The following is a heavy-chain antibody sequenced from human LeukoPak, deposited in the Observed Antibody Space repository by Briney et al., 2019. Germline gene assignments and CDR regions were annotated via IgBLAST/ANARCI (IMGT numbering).Heavy chain of an antibody. CDR3: ARDFWDVVVPAAHFDY. J-gene: IGHJ4*02. CDR1: GGTFSSYA. D-gene: IGHD2-2*01. Sequence: SVTVSFKASGGTFSSYAISWVRQAPGQGLEWMGRIIPILGIANYAQKFQGRVTITAEKSTSTAYMELSSLRSEDTAVYYCARDFWDVVVPAAHFDYWGQGTLVTVSS. V-gene: IGHV1-69*04. CDR2: IIPILGIA.